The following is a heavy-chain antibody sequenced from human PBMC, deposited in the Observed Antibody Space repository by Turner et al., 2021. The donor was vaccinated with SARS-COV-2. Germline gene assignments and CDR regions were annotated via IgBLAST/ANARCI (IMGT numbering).Heavy chain of an antibody. D-gene: IGHD3-22*01. CDR3: ARLYHHDTSGVDF. V-gene: IGHV4-39*01. J-gene: IGHJ4*02. Sequence: QVPLQESGPGLLKPSATLPLSCTVSGVPITSTNFLWGWIRQSPGKGLEWMGTFSYSGSTFYNPSFKGRVTMSADPSKRQFFLRLTSVTAADTAVYYCARLYHHDTSGVDFWGQGTQVTVSS. CDR1: GVPITSTNFL. CDR2: FSYSGST.